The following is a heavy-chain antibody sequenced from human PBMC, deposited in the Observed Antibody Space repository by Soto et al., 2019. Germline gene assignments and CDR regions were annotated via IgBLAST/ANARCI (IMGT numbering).Heavy chain of an antibody. CDR1: GGSISGYY. J-gene: IGHJ4*02. CDR3: ARLPRHIVGPVIFDS. CDR2: IYYSGNT. D-gene: IGHD1-26*01. Sequence: SETLSLTCTVSGGSISGYYWSWIRQPPGKGLEWIGYIYYSGNTYYNPSLKRRVTISVDTSKNQFSLKLTSVTAADTAVYYCARLPRHIVGPVIFDSWGQGTLVTVSS. V-gene: IGHV4-59*08.